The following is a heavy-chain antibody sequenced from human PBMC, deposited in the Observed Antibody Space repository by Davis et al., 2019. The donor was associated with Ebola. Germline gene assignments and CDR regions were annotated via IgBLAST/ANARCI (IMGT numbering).Heavy chain of an antibody. CDR1: GFTFSSYW. CDR2: IKQDGSEK. V-gene: IGHV3-7*03. J-gene: IGHJ3*02. Sequence: GESLKISCAASGFTFSSYWMSWVRQAPGKGLEWVANIKQDGSEKYYVDSVKGRFTISRDNAKNSLYLQMNSLRAEDTAVYYCVRDSGAFDIWGQGTMVTVSS. CDR3: VRDSGAFDI.